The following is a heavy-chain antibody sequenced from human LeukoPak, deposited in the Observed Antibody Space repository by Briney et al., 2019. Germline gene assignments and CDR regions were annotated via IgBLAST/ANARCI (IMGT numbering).Heavy chain of an antibody. D-gene: IGHD4-17*01. V-gene: IGHV1-2*02. J-gene: IGHJ5*02. CDR3: ARDAPGTVTTLLHWFDP. CDR2: INPNSGGT. Sequence: ASVKVSCKASGYTFTGYYMHWVRQAPGQGLEWMGWINPNSGGTNYAQKFQGRVTVTRDTSISTAYMELSRLRSDDTAVYYCARDAPGTVTTLLHWFDPWGQGTLVTVSS. CDR1: GYTFTGYY.